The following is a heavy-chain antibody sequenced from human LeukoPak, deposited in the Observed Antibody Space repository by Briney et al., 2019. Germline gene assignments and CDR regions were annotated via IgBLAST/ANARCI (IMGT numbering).Heavy chain of an antibody. J-gene: IGHJ4*02. D-gene: IGHD1-26*01. V-gene: IGHV1-2*02. CDR3: ARDTAPYSGSYSLDY. CDR2: INPNSGGT. Sequence: GASVKVSCKASGYTFTGYYMHWVRQAPGQGLEWMGWINPNSGGTNYAQKLQGRVTMTTDTSTSTAYMELRSLRSDDTAVYFCARDTAPYSGSYSLDYWGQGTLVTVSS. CDR1: GYTFTGYY.